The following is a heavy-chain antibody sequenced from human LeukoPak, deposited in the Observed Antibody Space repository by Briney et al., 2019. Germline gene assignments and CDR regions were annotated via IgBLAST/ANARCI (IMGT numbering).Heavy chain of an antibody. CDR3: ARHNYQLSALDY. J-gene: IGHJ4*02. V-gene: IGHV4-61*02. D-gene: IGHD2-2*01. CDR2: IYTSGST. CDR1: GGSISSSSYY. Sequence: KPSETLSLTCTVSGGSISSSSYYWSWIRQPAGKGLEWIGRIYTSGSTNYNPSLKSRVTISVDTSKNQFSLKLSSVTAADTAVYYCARHNYQLSALDYWGQGTLVTVSS.